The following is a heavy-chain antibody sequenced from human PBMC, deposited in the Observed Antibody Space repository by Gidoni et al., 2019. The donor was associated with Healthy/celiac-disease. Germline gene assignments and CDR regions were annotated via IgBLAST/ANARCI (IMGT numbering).Heavy chain of an antibody. Sequence: EVQLLESGGGLVQPGGSLRLSCAASGVTFSSYAMSWVRQAPGKGLEWVSAISGSGCSTYYADSVKGRFTISRDNSKNTLYLQMNSLRAEDTAVYYCAKGETGAYYYGMDVWGQGTTVTVSS. CDR1: GVTFSSYA. J-gene: IGHJ6*02. CDR2: ISGSGCST. D-gene: IGHD7-27*01. CDR3: AKGETGAYYYGMDV. V-gene: IGHV3-23*01.